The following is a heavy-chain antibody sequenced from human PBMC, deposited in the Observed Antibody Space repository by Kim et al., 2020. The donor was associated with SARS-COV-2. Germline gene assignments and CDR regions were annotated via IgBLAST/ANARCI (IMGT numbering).Heavy chain of an antibody. Sequence: GGSLRLSCSASGFTFSSYAMHWVRQAPGKGLEYVSAISSNGGSTYYADSVKGRFTISRDNSKNTLYLQMSSLRAEDTAVYYCVKEGPDSSGSDWGQGTLVTVSS. CDR3: VKEGPDSSGSD. J-gene: IGHJ4*02. CDR1: GFTFSSYA. CDR2: ISSNGGST. D-gene: IGHD6-19*01. V-gene: IGHV3-64D*06.